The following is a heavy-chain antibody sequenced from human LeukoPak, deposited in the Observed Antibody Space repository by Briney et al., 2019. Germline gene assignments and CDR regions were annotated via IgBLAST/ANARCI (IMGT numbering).Heavy chain of an antibody. V-gene: IGHV4-34*01. Sequence: PSETLSLTCAVYGGSFSGYYWSWIRQPPGKGLEWIGEISHSGSTNYNPSLKGRVTISVDTSKNQFSLKLSSVTAADTAVYYCARLRDYDSTGYSIDYWGQGTLVTVSS. CDR3: ARLRDYDSTGYSIDY. D-gene: IGHD3-22*01. CDR2: ISHSGST. CDR1: GGSFSGYY. J-gene: IGHJ4*02.